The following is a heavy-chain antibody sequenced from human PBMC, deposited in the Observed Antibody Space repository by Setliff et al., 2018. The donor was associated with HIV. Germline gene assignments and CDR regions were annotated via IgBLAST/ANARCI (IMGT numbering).Heavy chain of an antibody. J-gene: IGHJ3*02. CDR1: GGSFSGYY. D-gene: IGHD3-10*01. V-gene: IGHV4-34*01. Sequence: PSETLSLTCAVYGGSFSGYYWSWIRQSPGKGLEWIGEINHSGSTNYNPSLKSRVTILGDTSKNRFSLKLSSVTAADTAVYYCARVGYHGSGGTHLTTIVTRKVFDIWGQGTMVTVSS. CDR2: INHSGST. CDR3: ARVGYHGSGGTHLTTIVTRKVFDI.